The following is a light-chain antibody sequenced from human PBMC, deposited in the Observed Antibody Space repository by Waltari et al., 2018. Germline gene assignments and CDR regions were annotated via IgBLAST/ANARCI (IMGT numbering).Light chain of an antibody. V-gene: IGKV3-20*01. J-gene: IGKJ1*01. Sequence: EIVLTQSPGTLSLSLGDRATLSCSASQSVRSSYLAWYQQKPGQAPRLLIYGASSRATGIPDRFSGSGSGTDFTLAISRLEPEDFAVYYCQQYGSSSWTFGQGTKVEIK. CDR2: GAS. CDR3: QQYGSSSWT. CDR1: QSVRSSY.